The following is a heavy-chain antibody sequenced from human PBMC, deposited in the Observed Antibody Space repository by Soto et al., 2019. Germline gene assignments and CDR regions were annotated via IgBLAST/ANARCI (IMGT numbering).Heavy chain of an antibody. CDR2: INAGNGNT. CDR3: ARAYDILTGYYNPYYYGMDV. CDR1: GYTFTSYA. V-gene: IGHV1-3*01. Sequence: GASVKVSCKASGYTFTSYAMHWVRQAPGQRLEWMGWINAGNGNTKYSQKFQGRVTITRDTSASTAYMELSSLRSEDTAVYYCARAYDILTGYYNPYYYGMDVWGQGTTVTVSS. D-gene: IGHD3-9*01. J-gene: IGHJ6*02.